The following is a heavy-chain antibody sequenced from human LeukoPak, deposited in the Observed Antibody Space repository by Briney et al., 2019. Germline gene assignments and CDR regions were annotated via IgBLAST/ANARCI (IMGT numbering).Heavy chain of an antibody. CDR1: GYSFTTYG. J-gene: IGHJ5*02. V-gene: IGHV1-18*04. Sequence: GASVKVSCKASGYSFTTYGISWVRQAPGQGLEWMGWISVYNGNTKDVQKFQDRVTMTIDTSTSTAYLELRSLRSDDTAVYYCARGKQQLVPNWFDPWGQGTLVTVSS. D-gene: IGHD6-13*01. CDR2: ISVYNGNT. CDR3: ARGKQQLVPNWFDP.